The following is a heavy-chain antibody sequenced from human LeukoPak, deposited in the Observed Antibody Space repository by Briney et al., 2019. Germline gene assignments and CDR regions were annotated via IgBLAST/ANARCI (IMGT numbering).Heavy chain of an antibody. CDR2: IRSKANSYAT. CDR1: GFTFSGSA. V-gene: IGHV3-73*01. Sequence: GGSLRLSCAASGFTFSGSAMHWVRQASGKGLEWVGRIRSKANSYATAYAASVKGRFTISRDDSKNTAYLQMNSLKTEDTAVYYCTRPVGYCSGGSCVDYWGQGTLVTVSS. CDR3: TRPVGYCSGGSCVDY. D-gene: IGHD2-15*01. J-gene: IGHJ4*02.